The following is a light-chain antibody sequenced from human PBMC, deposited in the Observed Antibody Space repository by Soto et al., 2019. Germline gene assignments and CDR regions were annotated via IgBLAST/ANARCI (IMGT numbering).Light chain of an antibody. J-gene: IGLJ3*02. CDR3: SSYTNNQRL. Sequence: QSVLTQPASVSGSPGQSITISCTGTSSDIGWHNYVSWYQQHPGKAPKLMIYKVNNRPSGVSSRFSGSKSGNTASRAISGLQADDESDDYCSSYTNNQRLFGGGTKLTVL. CDR2: KVN. CDR1: SSDIGWHNY. V-gene: IGLV2-14*01.